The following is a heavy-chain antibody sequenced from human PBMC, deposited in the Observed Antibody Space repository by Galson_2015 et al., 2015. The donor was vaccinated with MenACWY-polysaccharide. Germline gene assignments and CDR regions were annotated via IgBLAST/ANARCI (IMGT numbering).Heavy chain of an antibody. CDR3: AKDSTDFWSVAGRFDH. J-gene: IGHJ5*02. CDR1: GFTFTSYA. CDR2: IRSSGTNT. D-gene: IGHD3-3*01. Sequence: SLRLSCAASGFTFTSYAMSWVRQAPGKGLEWVSAIRSSGTNTYYADSVKGRFTISRDNSKNTLYLRINSLRAEDTAVYYCAKDSTDFWSVAGRFDHWGQGTLVTVSS. V-gene: IGHV3-23*01.